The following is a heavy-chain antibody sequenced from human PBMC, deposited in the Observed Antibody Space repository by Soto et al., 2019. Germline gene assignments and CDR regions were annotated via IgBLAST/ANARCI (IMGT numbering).Heavy chain of an antibody. Sequence: QVHLVESGGGVVQPGTSLRLSCAASGFSFSIFGMHWVRQAPGKGLEWVAGIWYDGSNKYIADSVKGRFSISRDNSKNTLYLQMNSLRAEDTAVYYCARDDKDEYGADRGGFGCWGQGTLVTVSS. CDR3: ARDDKDEYGADRGGFGC. J-gene: IGHJ4*02. CDR1: GFSFSIFG. CDR2: IWYDGSNK. D-gene: IGHD2-8*01. V-gene: IGHV3-33*01.